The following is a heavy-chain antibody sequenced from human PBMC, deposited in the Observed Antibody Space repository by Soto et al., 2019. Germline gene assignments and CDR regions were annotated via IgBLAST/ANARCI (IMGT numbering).Heavy chain of an antibody. J-gene: IGHJ4*02. D-gene: IGHD3-22*01. V-gene: IGHV3-30*03. CDR1: GFTFSSYG. CDR2: ISYDGSNK. CDR3: AYYYDSSGYVH. Sequence: QVQLVESGGGVVQPGRSLRLSCAASGFTFSSYGMHWVRQAPGKGLEWVAVISYDGSNKYYADSVKGRFTISRDNSKNTLYLQMTSLRAEDTAVYYCAYYYDSSGYVHWGQGTLVTVSS.